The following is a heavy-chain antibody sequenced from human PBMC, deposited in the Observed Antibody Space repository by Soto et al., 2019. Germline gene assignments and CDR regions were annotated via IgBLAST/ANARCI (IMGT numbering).Heavy chain of an antibody. D-gene: IGHD1-26*01. CDR1: GGSITSSSYY. V-gene: IGHV4-39*01. CDR3: ATQEVGGTYVYTFDP. J-gene: IGHJ5*02. Sequence: QLHLRESGPGLVKPSETLSLTCTVSGGSITSSSYYWGWIRQPPGKGLEWIGSNSGSTYYNPSLKSRVTISVDTSKNQFSLKLSSVTAADTAVYYCATQEVGGTYVYTFDPWGQGTLVTVSP. CDR2: NSGST.